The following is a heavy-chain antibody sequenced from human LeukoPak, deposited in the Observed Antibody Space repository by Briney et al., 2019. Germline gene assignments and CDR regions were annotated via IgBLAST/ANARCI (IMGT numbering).Heavy chain of an antibody. J-gene: IGHJ4*02. CDR2: ISYDGSNK. V-gene: IGHV3-30*01. D-gene: IGHD1-26*01. CDR1: GFTFSSYA. CDR3: ARDSGSYYFDY. Sequence: PGRSLRLSRAASGFTFSSYAMHWVRQAPGKGLEWVAVISYDGSNKYYADSVKGRFTISRDNSKNTLYLQMNSLRAEDTAVYYCARDSGSYYFDYWGQGTLVTVSS.